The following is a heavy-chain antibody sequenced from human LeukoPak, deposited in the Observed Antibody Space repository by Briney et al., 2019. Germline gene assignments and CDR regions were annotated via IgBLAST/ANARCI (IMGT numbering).Heavy chain of an antibody. V-gene: IGHV3-7*05. D-gene: IGHD2-2*01. Sequence: GGSLRLSCAASGFTFSNYAMHWVRQAPGKGLEWVANINHDGSEKYYVDSVKGRFTISRDNAKNSLYLQMSSLRAEDTAVYYCATLEYGNWGQGTLVAVSS. CDR2: INHDGSEK. J-gene: IGHJ4*02. CDR3: ATLEYGN. CDR1: GFTFSNYA.